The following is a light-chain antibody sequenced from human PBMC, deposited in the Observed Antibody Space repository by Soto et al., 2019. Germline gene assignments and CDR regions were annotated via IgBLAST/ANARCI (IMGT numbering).Light chain of an antibody. Sequence: IVMTQSPATLSVSPGERATLSCRASQSVSSNLAWYQHKPGQPPRLLFYGASTRAAGIPARFSGSGSGTDFHLNISGLQSEDFAVYYCQQSNKWPYTFGQGTKLEIK. V-gene: IGKV3-15*01. J-gene: IGKJ2*01. CDR3: QQSNKWPYT. CDR2: GAS. CDR1: QSVSSN.